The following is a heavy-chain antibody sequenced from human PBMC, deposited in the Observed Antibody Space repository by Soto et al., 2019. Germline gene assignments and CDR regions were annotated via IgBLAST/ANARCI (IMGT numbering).Heavy chain of an antibody. D-gene: IGHD6-13*01. J-gene: IGHJ6*02. CDR1: GYTFTSYD. V-gene: IGHV1-8*01. Sequence: ASVKVSCKASGYTFTSYDINWVRQATGQGLEWMGWMNPNSGNTGYAQKFQGRVTMTRNTSISTAYMELSSLRSEDTAVYYCAVYSNYLYYYYYGMDVWGQGTTVTVSS. CDR2: MNPNSGNT. CDR3: AVYSNYLYYYYYGMDV.